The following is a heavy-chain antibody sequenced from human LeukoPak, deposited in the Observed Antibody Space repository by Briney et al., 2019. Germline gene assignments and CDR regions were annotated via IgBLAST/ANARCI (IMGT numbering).Heavy chain of an antibody. D-gene: IGHD3-3*01. J-gene: IGHJ4*02. CDR1: GGTFNNYA. CDR2: IFPIFNTA. Sequence: SVKVSCKVSGGTFNNYAIHWVRQAPGQGLEWMGRIFPIFNTADYAQKFQGRVTITTHESTNTAYMELSSLRSEDPAVYYCARGGRITIFGVVIKHYFDYWGQGTLVTVSS. V-gene: IGHV1-69*05. CDR3: ARGGRITIFGVVIKHYFDY.